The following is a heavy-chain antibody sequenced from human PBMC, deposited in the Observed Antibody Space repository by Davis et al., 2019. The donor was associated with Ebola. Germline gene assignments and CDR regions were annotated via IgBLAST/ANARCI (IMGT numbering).Heavy chain of an antibody. D-gene: IGHD4-17*01. CDR1: GFTFSSYS. CDR3: AKDRARTVSPFDY. J-gene: IGHJ4*02. CDR2: IKQDGSEK. V-gene: IGHV3-7*03. Sequence: GESLKISCAASGFTFSSYSMNWVRQAPGKGLEWVANIKQDGSEKYYADSVKGRFTISRDNAKNTLYLQMNSLRAEDTAVYYCAKDRARTVSPFDYWGQGTLVTVSS.